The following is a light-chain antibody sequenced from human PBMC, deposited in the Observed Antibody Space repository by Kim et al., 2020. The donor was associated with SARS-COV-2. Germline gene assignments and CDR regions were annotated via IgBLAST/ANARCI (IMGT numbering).Light chain of an antibody. CDR1: QSFDNY. CDR2: DAS. CDR3: QKRANWLT. Sequence: PGASATLASKASQSFDNYLAWYQQKPGQTPSLLIYDASNRATGIPARFSGSGSVTDFTLTISSLEPEDFAVYYCQKRANWLTFGGGTKVDIK. J-gene: IGKJ4*01. V-gene: IGKV3-11*01.